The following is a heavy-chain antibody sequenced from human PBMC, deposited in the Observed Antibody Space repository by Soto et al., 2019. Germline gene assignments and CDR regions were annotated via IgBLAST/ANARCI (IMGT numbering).Heavy chain of an antibody. J-gene: IGHJ5*02. CDR3: ARMSSSLSHWFDL. Sequence: SESLSLTWTVSGSSISSYYWSWIRQPPGKGLEWIGYIYYRGSTNYNPSLKSRVTISVDTSKNKFSLKLSSVTAADTAVYYCARMSSSLSHWFDLWGQGTQGSV. CDR1: GSSISSYY. V-gene: IGHV4-59*01. D-gene: IGHD6-13*01. CDR2: IYYRGST.